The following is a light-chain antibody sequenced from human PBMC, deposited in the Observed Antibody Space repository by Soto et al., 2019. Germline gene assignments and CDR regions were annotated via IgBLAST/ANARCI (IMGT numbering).Light chain of an antibody. CDR1: QSVNSN. V-gene: IGKV3-15*01. CDR3: QQYGRSPTT. Sequence: EIGMTQSPATLSVSPGERATLSCRASQSVNSNLAWYQQKPGQPPRLLIYGASTRATGVPARFSGSGSGTDFTLTISRLEPEDFAVYYCQQYGRSPTTFGQGTKVDI. J-gene: IGKJ1*01. CDR2: GAS.